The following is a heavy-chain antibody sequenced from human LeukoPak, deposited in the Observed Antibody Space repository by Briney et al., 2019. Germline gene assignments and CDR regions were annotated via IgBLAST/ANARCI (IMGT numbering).Heavy chain of an antibody. CDR1: GFTFSSYS. V-gene: IGHV3-48*01. D-gene: IGHD5-12*01. CDR2: ISSSSSTI. Sequence: HTGGSLRLSCAASGFTFSSYSMNWVRQAPGKGLEWVSYISSSSSTIYYADSVKGRFTISRDNSKNTLYLQMNSLRAEDTAVYYCASVALPRKGGYEYPFDYWGQGTLVTVSS. J-gene: IGHJ4*02. CDR3: ASVALPRKGGYEYPFDY.